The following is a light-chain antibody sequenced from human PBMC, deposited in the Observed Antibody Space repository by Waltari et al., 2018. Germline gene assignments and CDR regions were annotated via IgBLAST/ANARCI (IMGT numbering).Light chain of an antibody. CDR2: WAS. J-gene: IGKJ3*01. CDR1: QSVLHSSSSRNY. Sequence: DIVMTQSPDSLAVSLGERATINCKSSQSVLHSSSSRNYFGWYQQKPGQPPKLLIYWASTLVSGVPDRFSGSGSGTDFTLTISSLQAEDVAVYYCQQYYIPPFTFGPWTKVDI. CDR3: QQYYIPPFT. V-gene: IGKV4-1*01.